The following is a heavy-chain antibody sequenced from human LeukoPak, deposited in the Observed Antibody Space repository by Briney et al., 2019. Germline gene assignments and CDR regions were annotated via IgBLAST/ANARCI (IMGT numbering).Heavy chain of an antibody. J-gene: IGHJ4*02. Sequence: SETLSLTCTVSGGSISSYYWSWIRQPPGKGLEWIGYIYYSGSTNYSPSLKSRVTISVDRSKNQFSLKLTSVTAADTAVYYCARDQVAAQYYFDHWGQGTLVTVSS. V-gene: IGHV4-59*12. D-gene: IGHD6-19*01. CDR2: IYYSGST. CDR1: GGSISSYY. CDR3: ARDQVAAQYYFDH.